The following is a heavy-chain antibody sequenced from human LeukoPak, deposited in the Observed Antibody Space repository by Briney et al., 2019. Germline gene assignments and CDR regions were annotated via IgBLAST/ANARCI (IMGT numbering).Heavy chain of an antibody. CDR1: GFTFSSYW. CDR3: ARDVGGGIVAFDY. CDR2: IKQDGSEK. J-gene: IGHJ4*02. V-gene: IGHV3-7*01. D-gene: IGHD6-13*01. Sequence: PGGSLRLSCAASGFTFSSYWMSWVRQAPGKGLEWVANIKQDGSEKYYVDSVKGRFTISRDNAKNSLYLQMNSLRAEDTAVYYCARDVGGGIVAFDYWGQGTLVTVSS.